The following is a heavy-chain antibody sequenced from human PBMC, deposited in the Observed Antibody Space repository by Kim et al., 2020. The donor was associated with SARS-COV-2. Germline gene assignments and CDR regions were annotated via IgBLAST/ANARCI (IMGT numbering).Heavy chain of an antibody. J-gene: IGHJ4*02. CDR1: GFTFSTYN. CDR2: IGSSGTAI. CDR3: ARSNKGFDY. D-gene: IGHD4-4*01. Sequence: GVSLRLSCAASGFTFSTYNMNWVRQAPGKGLEWLSDIGSSGTAIHYADSVKGRFTISRDNVKNSLYLQMDSLRAEDTAVYFCARSNKGFDYCGQGTLVTV. V-gene: IGHV3-48*01.